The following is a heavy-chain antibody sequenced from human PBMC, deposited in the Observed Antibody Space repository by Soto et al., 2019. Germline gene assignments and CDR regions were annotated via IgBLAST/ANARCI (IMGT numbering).Heavy chain of an antibody. V-gene: IGHV3-30*03. Sequence: QVQLVEPGGGVVQPGRSLRLSCAASGFTFSSYGMHWVRQAPGKGLEWVAVISYDGSNKYYVDSVKGRFTISIDNSKNTLYLQMNSLRAEDTAVYYCARDGIRSPTLGRVSAVATLVDSYFDLWGRGTLVTVSS. CDR3: ARDGIRSPTLGRVSAVATLVDSYFDL. CDR2: ISYDGSNK. J-gene: IGHJ2*01. CDR1: GFTFSSYG. D-gene: IGHD6-19*01.